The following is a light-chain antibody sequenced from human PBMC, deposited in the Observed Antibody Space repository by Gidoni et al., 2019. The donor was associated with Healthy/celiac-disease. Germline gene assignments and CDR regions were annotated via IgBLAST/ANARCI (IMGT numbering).Light chain of an antibody. V-gene: IGLV1-47*01. CDR2: RNN. J-gene: IGLJ2*01. CDR3: AAWDDSLIGVV. CDR1: SSNIGSNY. Sequence: QSVLTQPPSASGTRGQRVTISCSGRSSNIGSNYVYWYQQLPGTAPKPLIYRNNQLPSGVPDRFSGSKSGTSASLAISGLRSEYEADYYCAAWDDSLIGVVFGGGTKLTVL.